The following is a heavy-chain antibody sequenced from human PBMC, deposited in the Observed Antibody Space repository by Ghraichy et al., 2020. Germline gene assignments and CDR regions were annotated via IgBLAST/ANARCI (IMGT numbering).Heavy chain of an antibody. V-gene: IGHV3-48*02. J-gene: IGHJ4*02. D-gene: IGHD1-26*01. CDR2: ISRGGTAI. CDR3: VRDVNSNPDRRKYGGSSWCVDY. Sequence: GGSLRLSCAASGFTFTDHGMNWVRQAPGKGLEWVAYISRGGTAIHHADCVKGRFTISRDNARNTLYLQMNSLRDEDTAVYYCVRDVNSNPDRRKYGGSSWCVDYWGLGTLVTVSS. CDR1: GFTFTDHG.